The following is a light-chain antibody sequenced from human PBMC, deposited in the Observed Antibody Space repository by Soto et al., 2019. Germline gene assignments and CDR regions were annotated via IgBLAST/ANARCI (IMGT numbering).Light chain of an antibody. CDR3: QQYNNWPLT. V-gene: IGKV3D-15*01. CDR1: QSVNSH. Sequence: EIVMTQSPASLSVSPGERVTLSCRASQSVNSHLAWYQQKPGQAPRLLILGESTRATGTPARFSGSGSGTDFTLTLSRLQSEDFAVYSCQQYNNWPLTVGGGTKVEIK. J-gene: IGKJ4*01. CDR2: GES.